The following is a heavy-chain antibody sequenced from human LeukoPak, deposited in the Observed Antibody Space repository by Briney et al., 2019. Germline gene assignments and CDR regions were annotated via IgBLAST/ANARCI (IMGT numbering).Heavy chain of an antibody. CDR2: INSDGSTI. Sequence: GRSLRLSCAASGFTFSSYGMHWVRQAPGKGLECVSYINSDGSTIYYADSVKGRFTISRDNAKNSLSLQMNSLRAEDTAVYYCAREARTVVTAIRSFDYWGQGTLVTVSS. D-gene: IGHD2-21*02. J-gene: IGHJ4*02. V-gene: IGHV3-48*04. CDR3: AREARTVVTAIRSFDY. CDR1: GFTFSSYG.